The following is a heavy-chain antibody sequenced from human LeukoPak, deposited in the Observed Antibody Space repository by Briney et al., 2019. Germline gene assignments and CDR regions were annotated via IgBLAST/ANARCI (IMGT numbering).Heavy chain of an antibody. CDR2: IYYSGST. D-gene: IGHD3-10*01. Sequence: SETLSLTCTVSGGSISSYYWSWIRQPPGKGLEWIGYIYYSGSTNYNPSLKSRVIISVDTSKNQFSLKLSSVTAADTAVYYCARLRFTDYYYYGMDVWGQGTTVTVSS. CDR3: ARLRFTDYYYYGMDV. V-gene: IGHV4-59*08. J-gene: IGHJ6*02. CDR1: GGSISSYY.